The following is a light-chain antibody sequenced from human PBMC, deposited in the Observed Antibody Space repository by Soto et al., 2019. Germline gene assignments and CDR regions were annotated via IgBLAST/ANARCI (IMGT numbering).Light chain of an antibody. CDR1: QSVSSY. V-gene: IGKV3-11*01. Sequence: EIVLTQSPATLSLSPGERATLSCRASQSVSSYLAWYQQKPGQAPRLLIYDASNRATGSPARFSGSGSGTDFTLTISSLEPEDFAVYYCQQRSNWPPVFTFGPGTKWISN. CDR3: QQRSNWPPVFT. CDR2: DAS. J-gene: IGKJ3*01.